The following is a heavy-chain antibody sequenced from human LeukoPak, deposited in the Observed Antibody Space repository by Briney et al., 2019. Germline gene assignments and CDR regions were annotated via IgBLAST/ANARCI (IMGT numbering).Heavy chain of an antibody. Sequence: SETLSLTCAVYGGSFGGYYWSWIRQPPGKGLEWIGEINHSGSTNYNPSLKSRVTMSVDTSKNQFSLKLSSVTAADTAVYYCARVMVRGRGYYGMDVWGQGTTVTVSS. CDR3: ARVMVRGRGYYGMDV. V-gene: IGHV4-34*01. CDR1: GGSFGGYY. CDR2: INHSGST. J-gene: IGHJ6*02. D-gene: IGHD3-10*01.